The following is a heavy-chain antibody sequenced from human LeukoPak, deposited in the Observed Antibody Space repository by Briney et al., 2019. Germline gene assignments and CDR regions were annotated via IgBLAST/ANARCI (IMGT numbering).Heavy chain of an antibody. J-gene: IGHJ4*02. CDR2: IISSSSHI. V-gene: IGHV3-21*01. D-gene: IGHD3-16*02. CDR3: ARSYDYVWGSYRYVFDY. CDR1: GFTFRSYS. Sequence: GGSLRLSCAASGFTFRSYSMNWVRQAPGKGLEWVSSIISSSSHIYYADSVKGRFTISRDNAKNSLYLQMNSLRAEDTAVYYCARSYDYVWGSYRYVFDYWGQGTLVTVSS.